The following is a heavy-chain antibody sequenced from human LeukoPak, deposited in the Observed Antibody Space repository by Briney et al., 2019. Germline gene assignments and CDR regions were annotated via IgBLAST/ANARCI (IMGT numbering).Heavy chain of an antibody. CDR2: ISSSSNSI. J-gene: IGHJ6*03. D-gene: IGHD3-3*01. CDR3: ARFLATWDYYYMDV. Sequence: PGGSLRLSCAASGFTFSSYSMNWVRQAPGKGLEWVSYISSSSNSIYYADSVKGRFTISRDNDKNSVYLQMTSLRAEDTAVYYCARFLATWDYYYMDVWGNGTTVTVSS. CDR1: GFTFSSYS. V-gene: IGHV3-48*01.